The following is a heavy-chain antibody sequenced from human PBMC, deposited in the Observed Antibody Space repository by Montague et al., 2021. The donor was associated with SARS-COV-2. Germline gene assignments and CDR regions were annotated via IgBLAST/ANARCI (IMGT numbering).Heavy chain of an antibody. CDR2: ISSSGSTI. J-gene: IGHJ4*02. V-gene: IGHV3-11*01. D-gene: IGHD3-3*01. CDR1: GFTFSDYY. CDR3: ASAIFGVATDY. Sequence: SLSLSCAASGFTFSDYYMSWIRQAPGKGLEWASYISSSGSTIYYADSVKGRFTISRDNAKNSLYLQMNSLRAEDTAVYYCASAIFGVATDYWGQGTLVTVSS.